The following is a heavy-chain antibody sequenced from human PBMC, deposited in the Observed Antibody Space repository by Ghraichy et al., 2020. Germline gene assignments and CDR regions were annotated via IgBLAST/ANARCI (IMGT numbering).Heavy chain of an antibody. CDR2: IGGSGGPT. CDR3: AKVSVGGTVINSFDS. J-gene: IGHJ4*02. D-gene: IGHD3-16*01. V-gene: IGHV3-23*01. Sequence: GGSLRLSCTASGFKFGNYAMNWVRQAPGNGLQWVSTIGGSGGPTYYADSVKGRFTISRDNSRNTLYLQMRSLGAEDTAVYFCAKVSVGGTVINSFDSWGQGALVTVSP. CDR1: GFKFGNYA.